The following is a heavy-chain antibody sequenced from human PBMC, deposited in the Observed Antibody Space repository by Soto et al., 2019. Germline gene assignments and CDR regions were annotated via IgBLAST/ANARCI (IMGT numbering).Heavy chain of an antibody. D-gene: IGHD2-2*01. V-gene: IGHV5-10-1*01. CDR1: GYSFTSYW. CDR3: ARYCSSTSCYGLPRGGYYYYGMDV. Sequence: GESLKISCKGSGYSFTSYWISWVRQMPGKGLEWMGRIDPSDSYTNYSPSFQGHVTISADKSISTAYLQWSSLKASDTAMYYCARYCSSTSCYGLPRGGYYYYGMDVWGQGTTVTVSS. J-gene: IGHJ6*02. CDR2: IDPSDSYT.